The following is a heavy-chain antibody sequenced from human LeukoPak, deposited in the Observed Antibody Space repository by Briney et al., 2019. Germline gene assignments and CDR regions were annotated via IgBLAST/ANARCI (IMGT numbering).Heavy chain of an antibody. CDR1: GFTFSSYG. J-gene: IGHJ4*02. Sequence: GGSLRLSCAASGFTFSSYGMHWVCQAPGKGLVWVSRINSDGSSTDYADSVKGRFSISRDSAKNTLYLQMNSLRAEDTAVYYCAGENVYPFDYWGQGTLVTVSS. CDR2: INSDGSST. D-gene: IGHD2-8*01. CDR3: AGENVYPFDY. V-gene: IGHV3-74*01.